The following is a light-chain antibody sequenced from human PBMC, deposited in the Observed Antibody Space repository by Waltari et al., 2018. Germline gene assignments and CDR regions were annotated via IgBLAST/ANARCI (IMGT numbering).Light chain of an antibody. CDR3: KQYNNWLPVT. Sequence: IVMTQSPATLSVSPGDRATLSCRASQSVSSNLAWYQQKPGQAPRLLIYDASTRATGTPARFIGRVSGTEFTLTISSLQAEDFAVYYGKQYNNWLPVTFGQGTKVEIK. J-gene: IGKJ1*01. V-gene: IGKV3-15*01. CDR2: DAS. CDR1: QSVSSN.